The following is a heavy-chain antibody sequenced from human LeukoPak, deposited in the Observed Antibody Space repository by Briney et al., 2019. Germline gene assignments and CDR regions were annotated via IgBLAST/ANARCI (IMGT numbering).Heavy chain of an antibody. CDR3: ARDVEQWPKHYYYYGMDV. CDR2: INPNSGGT. Sequence: GASVTVSFTSSGYTFTVYYMYWVRQAPGQGLEWMGWINPNSGGTNYAQKFQGRVTMARDTSISTAYMELSRLRSDDTAVYYCARDVEQWPKHYYYYGMDVWGQGTTVTVSS. V-gene: IGHV1-2*02. CDR1: GYTFTVYY. J-gene: IGHJ6*02. D-gene: IGHD6-19*01.